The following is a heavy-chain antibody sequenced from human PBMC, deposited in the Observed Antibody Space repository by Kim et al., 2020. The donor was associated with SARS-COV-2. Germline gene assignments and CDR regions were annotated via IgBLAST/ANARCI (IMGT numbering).Heavy chain of an antibody. CDR1: GFIFSSYG. V-gene: IGHV3-30*18. Sequence: GGSLRLSCAASGFIFSSYGMHWVRQAPGKGLEWVAFISYDGSNRYYGDSVKGRFTISRDNSKNTLYLQMNSLTTEDTAVYYCAKDLRASNYYGSGSSPLQTWGQGTLVTVSS. CDR3: AKDLRASNYYGSGSSPLQT. J-gene: IGHJ4*02. D-gene: IGHD3-10*01. CDR2: ISYDGSNR.